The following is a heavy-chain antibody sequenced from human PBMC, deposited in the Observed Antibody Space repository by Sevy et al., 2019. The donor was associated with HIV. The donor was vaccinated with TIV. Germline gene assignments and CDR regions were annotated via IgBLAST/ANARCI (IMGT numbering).Heavy chain of an antibody. V-gene: IGHV5-51*01. CDR1: GYRFTDYW. CDR3: ARGARGTLPSYCYYPMDV. CDR2: IYPGDSDT. J-gene: IGHJ6*02. Sequence: GESLKISCKGSGYRFTDYWIVWVRQMPGKGLEWMGIIYPGDSDTTYSPSFQGQVTISVDKSISTAYLQWRSLKASDTAIFYCARGARGTLPSYCYYPMDVWGQGTTVTVSS. D-gene: IGHD1-1*01.